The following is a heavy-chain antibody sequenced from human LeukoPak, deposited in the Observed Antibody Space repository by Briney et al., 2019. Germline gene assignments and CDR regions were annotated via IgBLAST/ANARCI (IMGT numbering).Heavy chain of an antibody. CDR2: INHSGST. D-gene: IGHD1-26*01. CDR3: ARGPLYSGSYYFDY. J-gene: IGHJ4*02. Sequence: SETLSLTCAVYGGSFSGYYWSWIRQPPGKGLEWIGEINHSGSTNYNPSLKSRVTISVDTSKNQFSLKLSSVTAADTAVYYCARGPLYSGSYYFDYRGQGTLVTVSS. V-gene: IGHV4-34*01. CDR1: GGSFSGYY.